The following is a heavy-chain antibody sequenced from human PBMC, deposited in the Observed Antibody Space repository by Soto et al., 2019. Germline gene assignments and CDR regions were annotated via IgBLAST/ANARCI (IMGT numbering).Heavy chain of an antibody. CDR3: ARGGNYYDSSGYYPGRFDY. V-gene: IGHV1-46*01. D-gene: IGHD3-22*01. Sequence: GASVKVSCKASGYTFTSYYMHWVRQAPGQGLEWMGIINPSGGSTSYAQKFQGRVTMTRDTSTSTVYMELSSLRSEDTAVYYCARGGNYYDSSGYYPGRFDYWGQGTLVTVSS. CDR2: INPSGGST. CDR1: GYTFTSYY. J-gene: IGHJ4*02.